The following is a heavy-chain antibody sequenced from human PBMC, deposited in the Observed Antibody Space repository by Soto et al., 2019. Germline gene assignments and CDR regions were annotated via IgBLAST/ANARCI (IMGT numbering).Heavy chain of an antibody. CDR2: ISAYNGNT. V-gene: IGHV1-18*01. J-gene: IGHJ4*02. CDR3: ARDASYYCDSSGYYPFDY. Sequence: GASVKVSCKASGYTFTSYGISWVRQAPGQGHEWMGWISAYNGNTNYAQKLQGRVTMTTDTSTSTAYMELRSLRSDDTAVYYCARDASYYCDSSGYYPFDYWGQGTLVTV. CDR1: GYTFTSYG. D-gene: IGHD3-22*01.